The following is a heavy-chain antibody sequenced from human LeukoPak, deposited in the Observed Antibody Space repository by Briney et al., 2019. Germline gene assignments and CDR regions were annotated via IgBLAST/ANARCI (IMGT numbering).Heavy chain of an antibody. CDR1: GYTFTSYG. CDR2: ISAYNGNT. V-gene: IGHV1-18*01. CDR3: AKDKGPTYYYGMDV. J-gene: IGHJ6*02. D-gene: IGHD1-26*01. Sequence: GASVKVSCKASGYTFTSYGISWVRQAPGRGLEWMGWISAYNGNTNYAQKLQGRVTMTTDTSTSTAYMELRSLRSDDTALYYCAKDKGPTYYYGMDVWGQGTTVTVSS.